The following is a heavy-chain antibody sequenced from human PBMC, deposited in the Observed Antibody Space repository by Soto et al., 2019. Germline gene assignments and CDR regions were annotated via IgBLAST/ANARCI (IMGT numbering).Heavy chain of an antibody. CDR2: ISYSETT. D-gene: IGHD1-26*01. J-gene: IGHJ5*02. CDR3: ARHSSPYSYSDWFDP. Sequence: QLQLHESGPRLVEPSETLSLTCTVSGGSVRSPGFHWGWIRQHPGKGLQWVGTISYSETTYSNPSLKRRVTISVDPSKNQSSLKLSSVTAADTAVYYCARHSSPYSYSDWFDPWGQGTLVTVSS. V-gene: IGHV4-39*01. CDR1: GGSVRSPGFH.